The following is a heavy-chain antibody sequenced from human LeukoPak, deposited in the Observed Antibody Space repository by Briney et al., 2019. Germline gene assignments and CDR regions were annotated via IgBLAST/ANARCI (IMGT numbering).Heavy chain of an antibody. D-gene: IGHD2-15*01. CDR3: ARDRASAGGFDY. V-gene: IGHV4-59*01. J-gene: IGHJ4*02. CDR2: IYYSGTT. Sequence: PSETLSLTCSVSGGSISPYYWSWIRQPPGKGLEWIGYIYYSGTTNYNPSLQSRVTISVATSKNQFSLKLSSVTAADTALYYCARDRASAGGFDYWGQGALVTVSS. CDR1: GGSISPYY.